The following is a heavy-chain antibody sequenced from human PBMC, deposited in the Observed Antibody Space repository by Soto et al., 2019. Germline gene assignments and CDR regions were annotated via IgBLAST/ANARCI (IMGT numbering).Heavy chain of an antibody. CDR2: ISYDGSNK. CDR3: ARDYYRFNSGYGFSMDV. Sequence: QVQLVESGGGVVQPGRSLRLSCAASGFTFSSYAMHWVRQAPGKGLEWVADISYDGSNKYYADSVKGRFTISRDNSKNTLYLQMYSLRAEDTAVYYCARDYYRFNSGYGFSMDVWGQGTTVTVSS. CDR1: GFTFSSYA. J-gene: IGHJ6*02. V-gene: IGHV3-30-3*01. D-gene: IGHD5-12*01.